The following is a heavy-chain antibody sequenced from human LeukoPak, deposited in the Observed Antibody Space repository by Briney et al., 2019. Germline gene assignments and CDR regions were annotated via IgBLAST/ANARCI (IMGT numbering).Heavy chain of an antibody. V-gene: IGHV3-21*01. Sequence: GGSLRLSCAASGFTFSSYAMSWVRQAPGKGLEWVSSISSSSSYIYYADSVKGRFTISRDNAKNSLYLQMNSLRAEDTAVYYCAREETESIVATIYYYGMDVWGQGTTVTVSS. D-gene: IGHD5-12*01. CDR2: ISSSSSYI. CDR3: AREETESIVATIYYYGMDV. J-gene: IGHJ6*02. CDR1: GFTFSSYA.